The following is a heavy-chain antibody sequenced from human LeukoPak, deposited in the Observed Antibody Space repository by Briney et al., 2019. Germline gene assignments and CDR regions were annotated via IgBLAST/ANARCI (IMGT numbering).Heavy chain of an antibody. Sequence: SETLSLTCAVYGGSFSGYYWSWIRQPPGKGLEWIGEINHSGSTNYNPSLKSRVTVSLDTSKNQFSLTVTSVTAADTAVYYCARRYCSGGHCYYFDSWGQGTLATVSS. J-gene: IGHJ4*02. CDR2: INHSGST. CDR1: GGSFSGYY. D-gene: IGHD2-15*01. V-gene: IGHV4-34*01. CDR3: ARRYCSGGHCYYFDS.